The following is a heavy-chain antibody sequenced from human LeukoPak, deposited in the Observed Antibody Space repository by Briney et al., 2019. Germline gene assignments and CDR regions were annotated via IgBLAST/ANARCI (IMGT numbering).Heavy chain of an antibody. Sequence: GGSLRLSCAASGFTFSSYWMHWVRQAPGKGLVWVSRINSDGSSTSYADSVKGRFTISRDNAKNTLYLQMNSLRAGDTAVYYCARDAVKWEPDAFDIWGQGTMVTVSS. V-gene: IGHV3-74*01. J-gene: IGHJ3*02. CDR2: INSDGSST. D-gene: IGHD1-26*01. CDR1: GFTFSSYW. CDR3: ARDAVKWEPDAFDI.